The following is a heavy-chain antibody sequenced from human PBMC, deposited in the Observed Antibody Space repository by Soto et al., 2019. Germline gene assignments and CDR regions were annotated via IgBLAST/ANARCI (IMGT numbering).Heavy chain of an antibody. Sequence: GASVKGSCKASGYTFTIYDIDWVRQATGQGLEWMGWMNPNSGNTGYAQKFQGRVTMTRNTSISTAYMELSSLRSEDTAVYYCASGVLWLTPSGGPEHYYFDYWGQGTLVTVSS. V-gene: IGHV1-8*01. CDR2: MNPNSGNT. D-gene: IGHD2-21*01. CDR1: GYTFTIYD. J-gene: IGHJ4*02. CDR3: ASGVLWLTPSGGPEHYYFDY.